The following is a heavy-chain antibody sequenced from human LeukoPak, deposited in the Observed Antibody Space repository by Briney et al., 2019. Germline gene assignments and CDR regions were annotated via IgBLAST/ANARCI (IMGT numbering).Heavy chain of an antibody. Sequence: SETLSLTCTVSGGSISSSSYYWGWIRQPPGKGLEWIGSIYYSGSTYYNPSLKSRVTISVDTSKNQFSLKLTSVTAADTAVYYRASLASVAVEKPFDYWGQGTLVTVSS. J-gene: IGHJ4*02. D-gene: IGHD2-15*01. CDR2: IYYSGST. CDR3: ASLASVAVEKPFDY. V-gene: IGHV4-39*01. CDR1: GGSISSSSYY.